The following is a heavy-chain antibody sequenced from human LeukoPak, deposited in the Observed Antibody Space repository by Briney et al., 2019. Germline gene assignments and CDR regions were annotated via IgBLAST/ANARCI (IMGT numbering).Heavy chain of an antibody. Sequence: APVKVSCKASGYTFTGYYMHWVRQAPGQGLEWMGWINPNSGGTNYAQKFQGRVTMTTDTSTSTAYMELRSLRSDDTAVYYCARALRYFDWLLSRYYYYGMDVWGQGTTVTVSS. D-gene: IGHD3-9*01. J-gene: IGHJ6*02. CDR3: ARALRYFDWLLSRYYYYGMDV. CDR2: INPNSGGT. CDR1: GYTFTGYY. V-gene: IGHV1-2*02.